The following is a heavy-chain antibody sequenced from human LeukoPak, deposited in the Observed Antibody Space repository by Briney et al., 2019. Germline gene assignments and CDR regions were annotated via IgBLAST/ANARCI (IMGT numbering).Heavy chain of an antibody. CDR2: IYTSGST. D-gene: IGHD1-1*01. CDR3: ARVALEIDAFDI. Sequence: SETLSLTXTVSGGSISSGSYYWSWIRQPAGQGLEWIGRIYTSGSTNYNPSLKSRVTISVDTSKNQFSLKLSSVTAADTAVYYCARVALEIDAFDIWGQGTMVTVSS. V-gene: IGHV4-61*02. J-gene: IGHJ3*02. CDR1: GGSISSGSYY.